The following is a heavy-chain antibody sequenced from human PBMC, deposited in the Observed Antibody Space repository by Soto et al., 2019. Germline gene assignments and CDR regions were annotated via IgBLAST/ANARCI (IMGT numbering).Heavy chain of an antibody. D-gene: IGHD3-10*01. CDR1: AGSIRSSSYY. CDR2: IYYSEST. J-gene: IGHJ5*02. CDR3: LIRSPGGGSRSSGRWFEP. Sequence: ETRSLTCTFSAGSIRSSSYYWGWIRHAPGKGLEWTVSIYYSESTYYNPSLKSRVHISVDTSKNQFSLKLSSVTAADTALYYCLIRSPGGGSRSSGRWFEPWCRATLVT. V-gene: IGHV4-39*01.